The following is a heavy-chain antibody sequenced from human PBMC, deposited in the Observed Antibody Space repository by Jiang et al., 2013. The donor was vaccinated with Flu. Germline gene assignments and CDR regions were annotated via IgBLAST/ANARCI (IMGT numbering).Heavy chain of an antibody. CDR3: ARDREGYRRTAGY. V-gene: IGHV1-46*01. D-gene: IGHD5-24*01. J-gene: IGHJ4*02. CDR2: INPSGGGT. Sequence: YMYWVRQAPGQGLEWLGVINPSGGGTSYAQKFQNRVTLTTDTSTSTVSMTLTSLTSEDTAVYYCARDREGYRRTAGYWGQGTLVIVSP. CDR1: Y.